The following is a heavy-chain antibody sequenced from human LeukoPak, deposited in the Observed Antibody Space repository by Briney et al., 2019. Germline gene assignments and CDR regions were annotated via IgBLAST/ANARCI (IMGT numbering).Heavy chain of an antibody. D-gene: IGHD2-2*01. J-gene: IGHJ5*02. CDR1: GYTFTSYD. CDR3: ARGGDIAVVPAAMVGP. Sequence: ASVKVSCKASGYTFTSYDINWVRQATGQGLEWMGWMNTNSGNTGHAQKFQGRLTMTRDTSTNTAYMELSSLRSEDTAVYYCARGGDIAVVPAAMVGPWGQGTLITVSS. V-gene: IGHV1-8*01. CDR2: MNTNSGNT.